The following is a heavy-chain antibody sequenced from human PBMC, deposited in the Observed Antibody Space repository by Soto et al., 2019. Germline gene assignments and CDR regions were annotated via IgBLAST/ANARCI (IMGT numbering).Heavy chain of an antibody. J-gene: IGHJ5*02. CDR1: GGSFSGYY. CDR3: ARGSNLRWLKSGFDP. Sequence: SETLSLTCAVYGGSFSGYYWSWIRQPPGKGLEWIGEINHSGSTNYNPSLKSRVTISVDTSKNQFSLKLSSVTAADTAVYYCARGSNLRWLKSGFDPWGQGTLVTVSS. D-gene: IGHD4-17*01. CDR2: INHSGST. V-gene: IGHV4-34*01.